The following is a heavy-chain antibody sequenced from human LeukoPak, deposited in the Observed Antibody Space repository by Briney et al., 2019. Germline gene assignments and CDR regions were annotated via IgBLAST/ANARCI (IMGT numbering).Heavy chain of an antibody. CDR2: INPNSGGT. CDR3: ASEVEMATTHEYYFDY. Sequence: GASVKVSCTASGYTFTGYYMHWVRQAPGQGLEWMGWINPNSGGTNYAQKLQGRVTMTRDTSISTAYMELSRLRSDDTAVYYCASEVEMATTHEYYFDYWGQGTLVTVSS. CDR1: GYTFTGYY. J-gene: IGHJ4*02. V-gene: IGHV1-2*02. D-gene: IGHD5-24*01.